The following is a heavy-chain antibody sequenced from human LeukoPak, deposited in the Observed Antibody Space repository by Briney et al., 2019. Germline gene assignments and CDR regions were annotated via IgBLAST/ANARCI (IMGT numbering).Heavy chain of an antibody. J-gene: IGHJ5*02. CDR3: ARTSTTDALLWFGELFS. D-gene: IGHD3-10*01. CDR1: GGSISSSNW. Sequence: SETLSLTCAVSGGSISSSNWWSWVRQPPGKGLEWIGEIYHSGGTNYNPSLKSRVTISVDESKNQFSLKLSSVTAADTAVYYCARTSTTDALLWFGELFSWGQGTLVTVSS. V-gene: IGHV4-4*02. CDR2: IYHSGGT.